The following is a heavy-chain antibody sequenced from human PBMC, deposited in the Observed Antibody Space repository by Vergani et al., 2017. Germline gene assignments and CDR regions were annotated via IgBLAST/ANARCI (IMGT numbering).Heavy chain of an antibody. D-gene: IGHD4-23*01. V-gene: IGHV4-61*08. CDR3: ASVRDYCGDWDY. CDR2: IYYSGST. CDR1: GGSISSGGYY. Sequence: QVQLQESGPGLVKPSQTLSLTCTVSGGSISSGGYYWSWIRQPPGKGLEWIGYIYYSGSTNYNPSLKTRVTISVDTSKNQFSLKLSSLTAADTAVYYCASVRDYCGDWDYWGQGTLVTVSS. J-gene: IGHJ4*02.